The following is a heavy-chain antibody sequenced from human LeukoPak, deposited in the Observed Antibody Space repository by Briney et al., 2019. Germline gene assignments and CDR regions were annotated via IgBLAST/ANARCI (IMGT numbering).Heavy chain of an antibody. D-gene: IGHD6-6*01. CDR3: ARAKLIAARRVHTGNWFDP. CDR1: GYTFTSYD. Sequence: GASVKVSCKASGYTFTSYDINWVRRATGQGLEWMGWMNPNSGNTGYAQKFQGRVTMTRNTSISTAYMELSSLRSEDTAVYYCARAKLIAARRVHTGNWFDPWGQGTLVTVSS. J-gene: IGHJ5*02. CDR2: MNPNSGNT. V-gene: IGHV1-8*01.